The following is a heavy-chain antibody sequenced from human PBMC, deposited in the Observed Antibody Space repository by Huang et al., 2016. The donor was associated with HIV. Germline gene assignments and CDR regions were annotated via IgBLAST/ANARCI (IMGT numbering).Heavy chain of an antibody. CDR3: ARRPLGAGYYFDS. CDR2: IYWNDDK. V-gene: IGHV2-5*01. D-gene: IGHD3-16*01. Sequence: QITLKESGPTLVKPTQTLTLTCTFSGFSLTPTGIAVGWIRQPPGKALVWLALIYWNDDKRYSPSLKNRLTISKDTSRNQVVLTVTDVDPLDTATYYCARRPLGAGYYFDSWGQGMLVTVTS. J-gene: IGHJ4*02. CDR1: GFSLTPTGIA.